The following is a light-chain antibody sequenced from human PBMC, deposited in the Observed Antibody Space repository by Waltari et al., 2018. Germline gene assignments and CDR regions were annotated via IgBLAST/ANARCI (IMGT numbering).Light chain of an antibody. V-gene: IGKV1-5*03. CDR1: QSIRSW. J-gene: IGKJ1*01. Sequence: DIQMTQSPSTLSASVGDRVTITFRANQSIRSWLAWYQQKPGKDPNLLIFKASTVENGVPSRFSGSGSGTEFTLTINSLQPDDFATYYCQQYKSPPWTFGPGTKVDI. CDR2: KAS. CDR3: QQYKSPPWT.